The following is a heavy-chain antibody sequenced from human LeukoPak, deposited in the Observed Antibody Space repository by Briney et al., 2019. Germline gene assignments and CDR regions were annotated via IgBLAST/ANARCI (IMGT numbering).Heavy chain of an antibody. J-gene: IGHJ4*02. Sequence: PSQTLSLTCTVSGGSISSGDYYWSWIRQPPGKGLEWIGYIYYSGSTYYNPSLKSRVTISVDTSKNQFSLKLSSVTAADTAVYYCARGGITVTRHFDYWGQGTLVTVSS. D-gene: IGHD4-17*01. CDR2: IYYSGST. V-gene: IGHV4-30-4*08. CDR3: ARGGITVTRHFDY. CDR1: GGSISSGDYY.